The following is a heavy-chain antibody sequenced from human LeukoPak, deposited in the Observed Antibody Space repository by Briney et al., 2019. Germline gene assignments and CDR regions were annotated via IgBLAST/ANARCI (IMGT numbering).Heavy chain of an antibody. J-gene: IGHJ3*01. D-gene: IGHD1-1*01. V-gene: IGHV3-21*04. CDR1: GFTFSSYS. CDR3: ARDRRRGYNDINGFDV. CDR2: ISSSSTYI. Sequence: GGSLRLSCAASGFTFSSYSMNWVRQAPGKGMEWVSSISSSSTYIYYADSVKGRFTMSRDNAKDSLYLEMNSLRAEDTAVYYCARDRRRGYNDINGFDVWGQGTKVTVSS.